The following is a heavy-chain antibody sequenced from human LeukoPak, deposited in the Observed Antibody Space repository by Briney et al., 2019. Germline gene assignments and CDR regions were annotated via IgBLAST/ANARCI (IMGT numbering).Heavy chain of an antibody. CDR1: GYSLTNYY. D-gene: IGHD5-12*01. CDR2: INPSGGST. J-gene: IGHJ4*02. Sequence: ASVKVSCKAFGYSLTNYYVHWVRQAPGQGLEWMGEINPSGGSTSYAQKFQGRITVTRDTYANTVYMDLSSPRSEGTATYYCARGAPTTRIGAGRFDYWGQGSLLTVAS. CDR3: ARGAPTTRIGAGRFDY. V-gene: IGHV1-46*01.